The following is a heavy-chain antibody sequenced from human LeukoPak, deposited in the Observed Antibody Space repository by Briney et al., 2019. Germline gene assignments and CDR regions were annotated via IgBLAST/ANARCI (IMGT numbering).Heavy chain of an antibody. CDR2: IRYDGSNK. J-gene: IGHJ6*03. CDR1: GFTFSSYG. V-gene: IGHV3-30*02. Sequence: GGSLRLSCAASGFTFSSYGMHWVRQAPGKGLEWVAFIRYDGSNKYYADSVKGRFTISRDNSKNTLYLQMNSLRAEDTAVYYCARDGYYYGSGGPGGGYYYYYMDVWGKGTTVTISS. CDR3: ARDGYYYGSGGPGGGYYYYYMDV. D-gene: IGHD3-10*01.